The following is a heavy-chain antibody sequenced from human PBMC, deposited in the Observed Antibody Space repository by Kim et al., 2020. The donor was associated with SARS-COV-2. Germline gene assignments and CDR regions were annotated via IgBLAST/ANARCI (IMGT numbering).Heavy chain of an antibody. CDR1: GGSISSSGYY. Sequence: SETLSLTCTVSGGSISSSGYYWGWIRQPPGKGLEWIGSVYYTGDTYYDSSLKSRVTISVDTSKNQFSRKLNSVTAADTAVYYSAGHFRGTSIRFLGLYHLSSWGQGALVSVSS. D-gene: IGHD2-2*02. CDR3: AGHFRGTSIRFLGLYHLSS. CDR2: VYYTGDT. V-gene: IGHV4-39*01. J-gene: IGHJ5*02.